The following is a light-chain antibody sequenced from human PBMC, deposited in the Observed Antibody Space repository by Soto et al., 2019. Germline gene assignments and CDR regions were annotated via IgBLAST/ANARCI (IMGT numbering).Light chain of an antibody. Sequence: DIQMTQSPSSLSASVGARVPITCRASQVIRNDLGWFQQHPGKAPKRLIYAASSLQSGVPSRFSGSRSGTEFTLTISSLQPEDFATYYCLQHNSYPWTFGQGTRWIS. CDR3: LQHNSYPWT. CDR1: QVIRND. V-gene: IGKV1-17*01. J-gene: IGKJ1*01. CDR2: AAS.